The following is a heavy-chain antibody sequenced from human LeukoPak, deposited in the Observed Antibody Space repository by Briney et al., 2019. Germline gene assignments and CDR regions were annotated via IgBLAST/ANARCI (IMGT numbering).Heavy chain of an antibody. J-gene: IGHJ3*02. Sequence: GGSLRLPCAASGFTFSSYAMHWVRQAPGKGLEWVAVISYDGSNKYYADSVKGRFTISRDNSKNTLYLQMNSLRAEDTAVYYCARGGLRYFGWLLFGGDAFDIWGQGTMVTVSS. CDR3: ARGGLRYFGWLLFGGDAFDI. V-gene: IGHV3-30*04. CDR2: ISYDGSNK. CDR1: GFTFSSYA. D-gene: IGHD3-9*01.